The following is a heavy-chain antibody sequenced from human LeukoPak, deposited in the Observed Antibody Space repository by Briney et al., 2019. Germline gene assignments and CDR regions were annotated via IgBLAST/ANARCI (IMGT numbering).Heavy chain of an antibody. V-gene: IGHV4-30-2*01. D-gene: IGHD3-9*01. Sequence: SETVSLTCAVSGDALTRGGYSCSWISQPPGRGLEWIGYIYHGGSAYYNPSLKGPLSISVDTSNNQFSLRLSSVTAADTAVYYCARVLTGYLRKWFDPWGQGTLVTVSS. CDR1: GDALTRGGYS. CDR3: ARVLTGYLRKWFDP. CDR2: IYHGGSA. J-gene: IGHJ5*02.